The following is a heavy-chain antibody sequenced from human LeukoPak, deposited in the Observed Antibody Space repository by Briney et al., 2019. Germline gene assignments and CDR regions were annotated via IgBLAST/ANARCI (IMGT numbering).Heavy chain of an antibody. J-gene: IGHJ5*02. D-gene: IGHD6-19*01. V-gene: IGHV4-59*08. CDR2: IYYSGST. Sequence: SGTLSLTCTVSGGSTSSYYWSWIRQPPGKGLEWIGYIYYSGSTNYNPSLKSRVTISVDTSKNQFSLKLSSVTAADTAVYYCARRAVAGIGWFDPWGQGTLVTVSS. CDR1: GGSTSSYY. CDR3: ARRAVAGIGWFDP.